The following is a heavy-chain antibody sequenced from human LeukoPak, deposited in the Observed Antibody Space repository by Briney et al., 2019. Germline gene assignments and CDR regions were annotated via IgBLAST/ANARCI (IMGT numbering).Heavy chain of an antibody. J-gene: IGHJ5*02. D-gene: IGHD2/OR15-2a*01. Sequence: SETLSLTCSVSVASLKSYHWSWIRQSAGKGLEWIGRIYSSGRVDHNPSLENRVSMSVDTSRNELLLELDSVTAADTGVYYCAALHYFGHGATRTWGQGTLVTVSS. CDR3: AALHYFGHGATRT. V-gene: IGHV4-4*07. CDR1: VASLKSYH. CDR2: IYSSGRV.